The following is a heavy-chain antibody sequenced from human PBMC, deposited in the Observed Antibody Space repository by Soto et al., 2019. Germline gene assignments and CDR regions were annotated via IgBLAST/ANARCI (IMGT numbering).Heavy chain of an antibody. J-gene: IGHJ6*03. D-gene: IGHD4-17*01. V-gene: IGHV1-2*04. CDR2: INPNSGGT. CDR1: GYTFTGYY. CDR3: ARGPATVTYYYDYMDV. Sequence: ASVKVSCKASGYTFTGYYMHWVRQAPGQGLEWMGWINPNSGGTNYAQKFQGWVTMTRDTSISTAYMELSRLRSDDTAVYYCARGPATVTYYYDYMDVWGKGTTVTVSS.